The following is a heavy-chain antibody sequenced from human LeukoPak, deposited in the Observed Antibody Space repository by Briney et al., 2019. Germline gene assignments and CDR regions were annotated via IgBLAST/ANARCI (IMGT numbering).Heavy chain of an antibody. CDR1: GFTFSSYA. D-gene: IGHD3-10*01. Sequence: PGGSLRLPCAASGFTFSSYAMHWVRQAPGKGLEWVAVISFDRNNEYYADSVKGRFTISRDNSKNTVYVQMNSLRAEDTAMYYCARDRGMVRGEVLDYWGQGTLVTVSS. V-gene: IGHV3-30-3*01. CDR2: ISFDRNNE. CDR3: ARDRGMVRGEVLDY. J-gene: IGHJ4*02.